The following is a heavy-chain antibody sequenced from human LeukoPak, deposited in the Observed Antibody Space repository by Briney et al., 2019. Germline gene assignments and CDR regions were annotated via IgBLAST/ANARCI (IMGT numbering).Heavy chain of an antibody. CDR3: AREEAPDWARGYGDYYFDY. Sequence: ASVKVFCKASGYTFTSYYMHWVRQAPGHGLEWMGIINPSGGSTSYAQKFQGRVTMTRDTSISTAYMELSRLRSDDTAVYYCAREEAPDWARGYGDYYFDYWGQGTLVTVSS. V-gene: IGHV1-46*01. CDR2: INPSGGST. D-gene: IGHD4-17*01. J-gene: IGHJ4*02. CDR1: GYTFTSYY.